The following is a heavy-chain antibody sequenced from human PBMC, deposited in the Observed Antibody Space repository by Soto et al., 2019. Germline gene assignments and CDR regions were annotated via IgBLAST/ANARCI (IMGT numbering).Heavy chain of an antibody. CDR2: ISSSSSYI. CDR1: GFTFSSYA. CDR3: ARDLLVHLAARPDAFDI. V-gene: IGHV3-21*01. D-gene: IGHD6-6*01. J-gene: IGHJ3*02. Sequence: GGSLRLSCAASGFTFSSYAMTWVRQAPGSGLEWVSSISSSSSYIYYADSVKGRFTISRDNAKNSLYLQMNSLRAEDTAVYYCARDLLVHLAARPDAFDIWGQGTMVTVSS.